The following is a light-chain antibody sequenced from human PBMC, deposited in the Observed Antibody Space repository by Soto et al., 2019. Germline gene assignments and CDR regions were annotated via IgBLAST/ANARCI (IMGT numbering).Light chain of an antibody. CDR1: QSVSSY. CDR3: QQRSNWPPMYT. Sequence: EIVLTQSPATLSLSPGERATLSCRASQSVSSYLAWYQHKPGQAPRLLIYDASNRATGIPARFSGSGSGTDFILTISSLEPEDFAVYYCQQRSNWPPMYTFGQGTKLEIK. CDR2: DAS. J-gene: IGKJ2*01. V-gene: IGKV3-11*01.